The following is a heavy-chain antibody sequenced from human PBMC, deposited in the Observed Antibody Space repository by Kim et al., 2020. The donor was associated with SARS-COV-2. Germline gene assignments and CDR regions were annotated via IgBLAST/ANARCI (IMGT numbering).Heavy chain of an antibody. Sequence: SVKVSCKASGGTFSSYTISWVRQAPGQGLEWMGGIIPIFDTPNYAQKFQGRVTITADKSTLTAYMELSSLRSEDTAVYYCARIPINYLNNLYYFDYWGQ. CDR3: ARIPINYLNNLYYFDY. V-gene: IGHV1-69*06. J-gene: IGHJ4*02. CDR2: IIPIFDTP. D-gene: IGHD2-21*01. CDR1: GGTFSSYT.